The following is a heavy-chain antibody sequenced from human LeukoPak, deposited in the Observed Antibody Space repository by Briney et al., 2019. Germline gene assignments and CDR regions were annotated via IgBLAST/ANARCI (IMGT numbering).Heavy chain of an antibody. CDR2: IYYSGST. J-gene: IGHJ3*02. CDR1: GGSISSYY. Sequence: SETLSLTCTVSGGSISSYYWSWIRQPPGKGLEWIGYIYYSGSTNYNPSLKSRVTISVDTSKNQFSLKLSSVTAAGTAVYYCARLIDIVVVTAKTGGNAFDIWGQGTMVTVSS. D-gene: IGHD2-21*02. CDR3: ARLIDIVVVTAKTGGNAFDI. V-gene: IGHV4-59*08.